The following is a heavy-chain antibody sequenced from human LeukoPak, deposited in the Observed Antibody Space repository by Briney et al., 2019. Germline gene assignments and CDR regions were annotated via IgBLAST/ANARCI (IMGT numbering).Heavy chain of an antibody. CDR3: AREVTVTTLWHYYYYMDV. V-gene: IGHV1-69*05. D-gene: IGHD4-17*01. CDR2: VIPIFGTA. CDR1: GGTFSSYA. J-gene: IGHJ6*03. Sequence: SSVKVSCKASGGTFSSYAISWVRQAPGQGLEWMGRVIPIFGTANYAQKFQGRVTITTDESTSTAYMELSSLRSEDTAVYYCAREVTVTTLWHYYYYMDVWGKGTTATVS.